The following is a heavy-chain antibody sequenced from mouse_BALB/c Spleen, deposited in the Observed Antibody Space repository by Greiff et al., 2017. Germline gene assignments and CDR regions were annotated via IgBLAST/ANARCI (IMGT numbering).Heavy chain of an antibody. J-gene: IGHJ3*01. V-gene: IGHV14-3*02. CDR1: GFTFKDTY. CDR2: IDPANGNT. CDR3: ARLGQGSWFAY. D-gene: IGHD3-3*01. Sequence: VQLQQSGAELVKPGASVKLSCTASGFTFKDTYMHWVKQRPEQGLEWIGRIDPANGNTKYDPKFQGKATITADTSSNTAYLQLSSLTSEDTAVYYCARLGQGSWFAYWGQGTLVTVSA.